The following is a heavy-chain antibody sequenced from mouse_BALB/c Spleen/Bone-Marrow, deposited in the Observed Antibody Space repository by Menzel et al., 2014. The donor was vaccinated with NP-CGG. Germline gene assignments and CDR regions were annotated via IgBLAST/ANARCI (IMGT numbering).Heavy chain of an antibody. Sequence: EVMLVESGGGLVQPGGSRKLSCAASGFTFXSFGVHWVRQAPEKGLEWVAYISSGSSTIYYAGTVKGRFTISRDNPKNTLFLKMTSVRSEDTAMYYCARGKYGYDYWCQGTPLTVSS. V-gene: IGHV5-17*02. CDR3: ARGKYGYDY. D-gene: IGHD2-10*02. J-gene: IGHJ2*01. CDR2: ISSGSSTI. CDR1: GFTFXSFG.